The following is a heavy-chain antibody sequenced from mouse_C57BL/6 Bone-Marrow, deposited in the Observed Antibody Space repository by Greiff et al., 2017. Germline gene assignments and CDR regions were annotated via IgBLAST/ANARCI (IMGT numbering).Heavy chain of an antibody. CDR1: GFSFNTYA. D-gene: IGHD1-1*01. Sequence: GGGLVQPKGSLKLSCAASGFSFNTYAMNWVRQAPGKGLEWVARIRSKSNNYATYYADSVKDRFTISRDDSESMLYLQMNNLKTEDTAMYYCVRQDYGSSWHYAMDYWGQGTSVTVSS. CDR3: VRQDYGSSWHYAMDY. V-gene: IGHV10-1*01. J-gene: IGHJ4*01. CDR2: IRSKSNNYAT.